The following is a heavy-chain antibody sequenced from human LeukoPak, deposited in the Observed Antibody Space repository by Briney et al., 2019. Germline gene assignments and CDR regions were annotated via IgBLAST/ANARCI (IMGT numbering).Heavy chain of an antibody. D-gene: IGHD1-26*01. CDR3: ARDSGMVAYFDY. V-gene: IGHV1-69*05. CDR1: GGTFSSYA. CDR2: IIPIFGTA. J-gene: IGHJ4*02. Sequence: SVKVSCKASGGTFSSYAISWVRQAPGQGVEWMGRIIPIFGTANYAQKFQGRVTITTDESTSTAYMELSSLRSEDTAVYYCARDSGMVAYFDYWGQGTLVTVSS.